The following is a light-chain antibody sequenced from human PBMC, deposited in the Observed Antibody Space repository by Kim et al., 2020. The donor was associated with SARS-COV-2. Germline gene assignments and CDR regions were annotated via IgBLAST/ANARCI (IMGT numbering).Light chain of an antibody. Sequence: SVTNSCTGTSNNVGSYYLVSWYQQHPGKAPKLMIYEVTKRPSGVSNRFSGSKSGYTASLTISGLQAEDEADYFCCSYAGSSGSVVFGGGTQLTVL. CDR3: CSYAGSSGSVV. CDR1: SNNVGSYYL. V-gene: IGLV2-23*02. CDR2: EVT. J-gene: IGLJ2*01.